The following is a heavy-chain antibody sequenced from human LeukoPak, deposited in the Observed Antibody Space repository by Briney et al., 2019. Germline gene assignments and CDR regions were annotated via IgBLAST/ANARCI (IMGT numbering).Heavy chain of an antibody. D-gene: IGHD1-1*01. CDR1: GCTLSDYI. CDR2: IGISSGNT. V-gene: IGHV3-48*04. Sequence: WGALRLSCAASGCTLSDYIMNWVRQPPGKGVEWISYIGISSGNTKNAHSLRGGSTLSGETAKNSLYIQMNSLRVENTAWYISSRDHNCDFDNWGQGTLVTVSS. CDR3: SRDHNCDFDN. J-gene: IGHJ4*02.